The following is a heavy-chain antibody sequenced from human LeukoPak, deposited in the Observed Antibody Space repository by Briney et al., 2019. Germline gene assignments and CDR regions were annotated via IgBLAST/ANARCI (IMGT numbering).Heavy chain of an antibody. Sequence: GGSLRLSCAASGFTFSSYGMHWVRQAPGKGLEWVAMIWFDATEKYYVDSVKGRFTVSRDNPKNSLYLQMNSLRDEDTAVYYCARVDHYSGSYEDYWGQGTLVTVSS. D-gene: IGHD3-10*01. CDR3: ARVDHYSGSYEDY. CDR1: GFTFSSYG. CDR2: IWFDATEK. J-gene: IGHJ4*02. V-gene: IGHV3-33*01.